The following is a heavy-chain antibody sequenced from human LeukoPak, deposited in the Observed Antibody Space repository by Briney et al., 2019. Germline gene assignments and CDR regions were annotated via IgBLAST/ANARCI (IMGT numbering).Heavy chain of an antibody. V-gene: IGHV4-4*02. J-gene: IGHJ4*02. CDR2: IYPSGST. D-gene: IGHD1-14*01. Sequence: SETLSLTCAVSGASISSSNWWTWIRQLPGQGLEGVGDIYPSGSTSYNPSLNSRVTISIDKSKNQFSLNLNSVTAADTAVYYCAIRTPNPSEYWGQGTLVTVSS. CDR1: GASISSSNW. CDR3: AIRTPNPSEY.